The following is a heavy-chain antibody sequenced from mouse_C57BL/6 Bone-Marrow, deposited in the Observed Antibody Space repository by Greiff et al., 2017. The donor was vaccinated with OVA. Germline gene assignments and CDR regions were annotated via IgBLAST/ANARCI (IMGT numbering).Heavy chain of an antibody. CDR3: ARVTKGGFAY. Sequence: QVQLQQPGAELVMPGASVKLSCKASGYTFTSYWLHWVQQRPGQGLEWIGEIDPSDSYTNYNQKFKGKSTLTVDKSSSTAYMQLRSLTSEDSAVYYCARVTKGGFAYWGQGTLVTVSA. CDR1: GYTFTSYW. V-gene: IGHV1-69*01. D-gene: IGHD1-3*01. J-gene: IGHJ3*01. CDR2: IDPSDSYT.